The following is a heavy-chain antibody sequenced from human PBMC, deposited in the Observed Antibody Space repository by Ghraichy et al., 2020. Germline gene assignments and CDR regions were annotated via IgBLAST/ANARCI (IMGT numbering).Heavy chain of an antibody. Sequence: GGSLRLSCAASGFTFSSYEMNWVRQAPGKGLAWVSYISSSGSTIYYADSVKGRFTISRDNAKNSLYLQMNSLRAEDTAVYYCAREANYGMDVWGQGTTVTVSS. D-gene: IGHD1-26*01. J-gene: IGHJ6*02. CDR1: GFTFSSYE. V-gene: IGHV3-48*03. CDR2: ISSSGSTI. CDR3: AREANYGMDV.